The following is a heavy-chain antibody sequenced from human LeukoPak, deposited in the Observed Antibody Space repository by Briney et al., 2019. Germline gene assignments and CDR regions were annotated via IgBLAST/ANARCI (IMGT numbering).Heavy chain of an antibody. V-gene: IGHV1-69*13. CDR1: GGTFSIYA. D-gene: IGHD3-22*01. CDR2: IIPSFGTA. J-gene: IGHJ6*02. Sequence: SVTVSCKASGGTFSIYAISWVRQAPGQGLEWMGGIIPSFGTANNAQKFQGRVTITADESTSTAYMELSSLRSEDTAVYYCARAFYDSSGADHYYYYYGLDVWGQGTTVTVSS. CDR3: ARAFYDSSGADHYYYYYGLDV.